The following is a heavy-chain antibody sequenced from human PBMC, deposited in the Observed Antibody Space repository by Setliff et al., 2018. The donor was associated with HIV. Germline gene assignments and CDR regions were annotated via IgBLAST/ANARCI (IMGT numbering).Heavy chain of an antibody. Sequence: KTSETLSLTCTVSGASISSYYWSWIRQPPGKGLEWIGYIYYSGSTYYNPSLKSRVTISVDTSKNQFSLKLSSVTAADTAVYYCAYEIVQLTGDQFDYWGQGTLVTVSS. CDR1: GASISSYY. V-gene: IGHV4-59*06. CDR3: AYEIVQLTGDQFDY. CDR2: IYYSGST. D-gene: IGHD7-27*01. J-gene: IGHJ4*02.